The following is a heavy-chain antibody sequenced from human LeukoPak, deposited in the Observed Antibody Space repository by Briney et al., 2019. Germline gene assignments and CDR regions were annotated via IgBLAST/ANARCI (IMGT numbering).Heavy chain of an antibody. Sequence: PGGSLRLSCAASGFTFSNYEMNWVRQAPGKGLDWVSYISGSGSTIYYADSVRGRFTISRDNAKKSLYLQVNSLRAEDTAVYYCARGLTYFDILTGFHDRLDYFDYWGQGTLVTVSS. CDR3: ARGLTYFDILTGFHDRLDYFDY. D-gene: IGHD3-9*01. J-gene: IGHJ4*02. CDR1: GFTFSNYE. V-gene: IGHV3-48*03. CDR2: ISGSGSTI.